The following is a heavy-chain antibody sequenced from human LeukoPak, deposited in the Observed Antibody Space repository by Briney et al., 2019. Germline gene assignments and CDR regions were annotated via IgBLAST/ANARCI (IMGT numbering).Heavy chain of an antibody. J-gene: IGHJ3*02. Sequence: GGSLRLSCAASGFTFSSYSMNWVRQAPGKGLEWVAVIWYDGSNKYYADSVKGRFTISRDNSKNTLYLQMNSLRAEDTAVYYCARGGSMIRAFDIWGQGTMVTVSS. D-gene: IGHD3-22*01. CDR3: ARGGSMIRAFDI. CDR1: GFTFSSYS. V-gene: IGHV3-33*08. CDR2: IWYDGSNK.